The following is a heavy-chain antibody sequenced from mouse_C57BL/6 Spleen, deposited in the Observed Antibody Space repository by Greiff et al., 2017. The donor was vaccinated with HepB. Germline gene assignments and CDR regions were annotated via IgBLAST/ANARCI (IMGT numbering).Heavy chain of an antibody. CDR1: GYTFTSYW. V-gene: IGHV1-74*01. CDR3: AIGYYGRYAMDY. CDR2: IHPSDSDT. Sequence: QVQLKQPGAELVKPGASVKVSCKASGYTFTSYWMHWVKQRPGQGLEWIGRIHPSDSDTNYNQKFKGKATLTVDKSSSTAYMQLSSLTSEDSAVYYCAIGYYGRYAMDYWGQGTSVTVSS. D-gene: IGHD1-1*01. J-gene: IGHJ4*01.